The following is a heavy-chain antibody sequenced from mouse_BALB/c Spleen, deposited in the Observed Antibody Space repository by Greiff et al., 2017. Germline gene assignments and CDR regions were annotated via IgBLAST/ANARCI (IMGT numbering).Heavy chain of an antibody. CDR1: GYTFTDYN. CDR2: IYPYNGGT. CDR3: ARGELLFAY. Sequence: EVQLQQSGPELVKPGASVKISCKASGYTFTDYNMHWVKQSHGKSLEWIGYIYPYNGGTGYNQKFKSKATLTVDNSSSTAYMELRSLTSEDSAVYYCARGELLFAYWGQGTLVTVSA. V-gene: IGHV1S29*02. J-gene: IGHJ3*01.